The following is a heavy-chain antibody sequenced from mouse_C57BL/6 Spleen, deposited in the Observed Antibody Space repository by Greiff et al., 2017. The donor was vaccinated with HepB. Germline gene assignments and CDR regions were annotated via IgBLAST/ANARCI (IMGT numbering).Heavy chain of an antibody. D-gene: IGHD1-1*01. J-gene: IGHJ2*01. Sequence: EVQLQQSGPVLVKPGASVKMSCKASGYTFTDYYMNWVKQSHGKSLEWIGVINPYNGGTSYNQKFKGKATLTVDKSSSTAYMELNSLTSEDSAVYYCARMDYYGAFDYWGQGTTLTVSS. V-gene: IGHV1-19*01. CDR3: ARMDYYGAFDY. CDR1: GYTFTDYY. CDR2: INPYNGGT.